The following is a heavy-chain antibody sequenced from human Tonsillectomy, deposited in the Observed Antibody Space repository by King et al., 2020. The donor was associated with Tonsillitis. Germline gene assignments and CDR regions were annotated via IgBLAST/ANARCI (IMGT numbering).Heavy chain of an antibody. Sequence: VQLVESGGGLVKPGGSLRLSCVASGFTLSSYSMNWVRQAPGKGLEWVSSISSSSSYIYYADSLKGRLTISRDNAKNSLYLQMNSLRAEDTAVYYCARSEYSSSSYGRDVWGQGTTVTVSS. J-gene: IGHJ6*02. D-gene: IGHD6-6*01. CDR2: ISSSSSYI. V-gene: IGHV3-21*01. CDR3: ARSEYSSSSYGRDV. CDR1: GFTLSSYS.